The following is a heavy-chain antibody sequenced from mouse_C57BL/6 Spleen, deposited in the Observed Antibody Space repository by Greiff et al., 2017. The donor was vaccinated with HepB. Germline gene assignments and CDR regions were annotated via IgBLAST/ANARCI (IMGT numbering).Heavy chain of an antibody. J-gene: IGHJ3*01. CDR1: GFNIKDYY. CDR3: TRDYDPY. Sequence: EVQGVESGAELVRPGASVKLSCTASGFNIKDYYMHWVKQRPEQGLEWIGRIDPEDGDTEYAPKFQGKATMTAYTSSNTAYLQLSSLTSEDTAVYYCTRDYDPYWGQGTLVTVSA. CDR2: IDPEDGDT. V-gene: IGHV14-1*01. D-gene: IGHD2-4*01.